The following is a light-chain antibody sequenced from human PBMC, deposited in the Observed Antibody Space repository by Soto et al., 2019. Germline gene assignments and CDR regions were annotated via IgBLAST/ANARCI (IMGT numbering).Light chain of an antibody. V-gene: IGKV1-27*01. CDR3: QKYNSAPRT. CDR2: AAS. CDR1: QGIGIS. J-gene: IGKJ1*01. Sequence: DIQMTQSPSSLSASLGDRVTITCRASQGIGISLAWYQQKPGKVPKLLIYAASTLQSGVPSRFSGRGSGTDFTITISSLQPEDVATYYCQKYNSAPRTFGQGTRVEI.